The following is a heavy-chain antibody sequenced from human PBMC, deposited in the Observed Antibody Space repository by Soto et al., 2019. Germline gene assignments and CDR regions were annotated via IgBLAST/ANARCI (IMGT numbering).Heavy chain of an antibody. V-gene: IGHV1-8*01. D-gene: IGHD3-22*01. CDR3: ARVQEYYDWAFDI. CDR2: MNPNSGNT. Sequence: ASVKVSCKASGYTFTSYDINWVRQATGQGLEWMGWMNPNSGNTGYAQKLQGRVTMTRNTSISTAYMELSSLRSEDTAVYYCARVQEYYDWAFDIWGQGTMVTVSS. CDR1: GYTFTSYD. J-gene: IGHJ3*02.